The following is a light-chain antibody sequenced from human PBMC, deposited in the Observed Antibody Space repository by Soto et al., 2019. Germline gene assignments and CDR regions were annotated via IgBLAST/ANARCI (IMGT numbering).Light chain of an antibody. J-gene: IGKJ2*01. Sequence: DIQMTQSPSTLSASVGDRVTITCRASQSFGSSLAWYQQKPGKGPKLLIYDASTLESGVPSRFSGSGFGTEFALTINSLQPDDFATFYCQQHNSYGTFGQGTKLEIK. CDR1: QSFGSS. CDR3: QQHNSYGT. CDR2: DAS. V-gene: IGKV1-5*01.